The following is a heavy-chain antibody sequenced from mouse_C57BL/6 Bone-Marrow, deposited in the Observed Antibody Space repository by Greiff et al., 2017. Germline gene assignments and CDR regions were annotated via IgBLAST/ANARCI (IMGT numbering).Heavy chain of an antibody. J-gene: IGHJ1*03. Sequence: QVQLQQSGAELARPGASVKLSCKASGYTFTSYGISWVKQRTGQGLEWIGEIYPRSGNTYYNEKFKGKATLTADKSSSTAYMERRSLTSEDSAVYFCARYGGYYDYDVEYFDVWGTGTTVTVSS. CDR2: IYPRSGNT. D-gene: IGHD2-4*01. CDR3: ARYGGYYDYDVEYFDV. V-gene: IGHV1-81*01. CDR1: GYTFTSYG.